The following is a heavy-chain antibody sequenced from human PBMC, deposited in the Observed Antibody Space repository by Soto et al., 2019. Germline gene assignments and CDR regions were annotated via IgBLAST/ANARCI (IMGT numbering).Heavy chain of an antibody. V-gene: IGHV2-5*02. CDR1: GFSLSTSGVG. CDR3: AHRDGLQDNWDGGCFDH. J-gene: IGHJ4*02. CDR2: IYWDDDK. D-gene: IGHD1-1*01. Sequence: QITLKESGPTRVRPTQTLTLTCTFSGFSLSTSGVGVGWIRQPPGKALEWLAFIYWDDDKRYSPSLRSKLTIAKDPPRTEVAMTMTHMEPVDTASYYCAHRDGLQDNWDGGCFDHWGLGTLVTVSS.